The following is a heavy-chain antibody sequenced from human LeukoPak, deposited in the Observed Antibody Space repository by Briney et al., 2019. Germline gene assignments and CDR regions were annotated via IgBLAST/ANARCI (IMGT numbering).Heavy chain of an antibody. CDR3: ARTTEGGYTYGYFYYYYMDV. D-gene: IGHD5-18*01. CDR2: IHYSGST. J-gene: IGHJ6*03. Sequence: SETLSLTCTVSGGSINRYYWSWIRQPPGKGLEWIGYIHYSGSTNYNPSLKSRVTISVDTSKNQFSLKLSSVTAADTAVYYCARTTEGGYTYGYFYYYYMDVWGKGTTVTISS. V-gene: IGHV4-59*01. CDR1: GGSINRYY.